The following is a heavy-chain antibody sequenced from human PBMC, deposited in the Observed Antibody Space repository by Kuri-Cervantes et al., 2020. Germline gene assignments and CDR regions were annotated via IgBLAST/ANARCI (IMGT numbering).Heavy chain of an antibody. CDR2: INKDGSEK. CDR3: AGGTGWNFDY. CDR1: GFTFSSYS. Sequence: GGSLRLSCAASGFTFSSYSMNWVRQAPGKGLEWVANINKDGSEKYYVGSVEGRFTISRDNAENSLYLQMNSLRTEDTAVYYCAGGTGWNFDYWGQGTLVTVSS. V-gene: IGHV3-7*01. D-gene: IGHD6-19*01. J-gene: IGHJ4*02.